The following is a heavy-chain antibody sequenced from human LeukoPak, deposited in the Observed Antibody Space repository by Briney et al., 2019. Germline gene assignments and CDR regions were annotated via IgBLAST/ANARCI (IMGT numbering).Heavy chain of an antibody. J-gene: IGHJ4*02. CDR2: INPSGGST. V-gene: IGHV1-46*01. CDR1: GGTLSSFA. CDR3: ARERSSWGFDY. Sequence: ASVKVSCKASGGTLSSFAITWVRQAPGQGLEWMGIINPSGGSTSYAQKFQGRVTMTRDMSTSTVYMELSSLRSEDTAVYYCARERSSWGFDYWGQGTLVTVSS. D-gene: IGHD6-13*01.